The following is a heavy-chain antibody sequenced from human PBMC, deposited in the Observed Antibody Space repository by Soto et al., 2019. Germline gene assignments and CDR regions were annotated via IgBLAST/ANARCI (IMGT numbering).Heavy chain of an antibody. Sequence: PGESLKISCKGSGYSFTSYWIGWVRQMPEKGLEWMGIIYPGDSDTRYSPSFQGQVTISADKSISTTYLQWSSLKASDTAMYYCARWPVTTPGLEYYGMDVWGQGTTVTVSS. CDR3: ARWPVTTPGLEYYGMDV. CDR1: GYSFTSYW. CDR2: IYPGDSDT. J-gene: IGHJ6*02. D-gene: IGHD4-17*01. V-gene: IGHV5-51*01.